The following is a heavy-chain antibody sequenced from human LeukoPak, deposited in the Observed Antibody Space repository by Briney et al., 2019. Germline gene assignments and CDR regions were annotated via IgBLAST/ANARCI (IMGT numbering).Heavy chain of an antibody. J-gene: IGHJ3*02. Sequence: GGSLRLSCAASGFTVSSDYMSWVRQAPGKGLEWVSVIYSGGSTYYADSVKGRFTISRDNSKNTLYLQMNSLRAEDTAVYYCARDRVYYYDSSGYYPDAFDIWGQGTMVTVSS. CDR3: ARDRVYYYDSSGYYPDAFDI. D-gene: IGHD3-22*01. V-gene: IGHV3-66*01. CDR1: GFTVSSDY. CDR2: IYSGGST.